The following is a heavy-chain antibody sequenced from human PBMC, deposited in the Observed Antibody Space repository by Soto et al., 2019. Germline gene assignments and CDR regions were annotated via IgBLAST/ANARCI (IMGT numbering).Heavy chain of an antibody. J-gene: IGHJ6*02. CDR3: ARNGYSYGQSIYYYYGMDV. D-gene: IGHD5-18*01. Sequence: PGGSLRLSCAASGFTFSSYWMSWVRQAPGKGLEWVANIKQDGSEKYYVDSVKGRFTISRDNAKNSLYLQMNSLRAEDTAVYYCARNGYSYGQSIYYYYGMDVWGQGTTVTVSS. CDR1: GFTFSSYW. V-gene: IGHV3-7*01. CDR2: IKQDGSEK.